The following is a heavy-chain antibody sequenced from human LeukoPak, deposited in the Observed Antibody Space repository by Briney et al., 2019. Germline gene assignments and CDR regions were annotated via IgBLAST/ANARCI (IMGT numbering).Heavy chain of an antibody. CDR1: GGSFSSDTYY. CDR2: ISHSGNT. V-gene: IGHV4-39*01. CDR3: ARRSGSHGVHYGLDV. Sequence: PSETLSLTCSVSGGSFSSDTYYWGWIRQPPEKGLQWIGTISHSGNTYYNPSLKSRVTISVDTSKNQFSLKLISVTAADTAVYYCARRSGSHGVHYGLDVWGQGTTVTVSS. J-gene: IGHJ6*02. D-gene: IGHD1-26*01.